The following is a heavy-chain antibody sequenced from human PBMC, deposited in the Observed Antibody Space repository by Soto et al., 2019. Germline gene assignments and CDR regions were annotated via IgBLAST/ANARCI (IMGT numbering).Heavy chain of an antibody. D-gene: IGHD1-26*01. J-gene: IGHJ6*03. CDR3: ARGGPSGSYYYYYYMDV. CDR1: GGSISSYY. V-gene: IGHV4-59*01. CDR2: IYYSGST. Sequence: SETLSLTCTVSGGSISSYYWRWIRQPPGKGLEWIGYIYYSGSTNYNPSPKNRVTMSVDTSKNQFSLKLSSVPAADTAVYYCARGGPSGSYYYYYYMDVWGKGTTVTVSS.